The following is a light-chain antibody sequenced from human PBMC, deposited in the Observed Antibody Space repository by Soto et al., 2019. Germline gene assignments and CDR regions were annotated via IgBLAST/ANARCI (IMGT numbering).Light chain of an antibody. J-gene: IGKJ1*01. Sequence: IQITQSPSTLSASLGFRFTITCRASQSISKWLAWYQQKPGKAAKLMMYDVSSLESGVPSRFSGGGSGTEFTLTISSLKSDDFANYYCQQYHSYRTFGQGTKVDIK. CDR1: QSISKW. CDR2: DVS. CDR3: QQYHSYRT. V-gene: IGKV1-5*01.